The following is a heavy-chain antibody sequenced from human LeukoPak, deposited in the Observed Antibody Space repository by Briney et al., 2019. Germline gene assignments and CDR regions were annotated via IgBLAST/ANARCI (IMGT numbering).Heavy chain of an antibody. V-gene: IGHV3-30*04. J-gene: IGHJ4*02. CDR1: GLTFSSYA. D-gene: IGHD1-1*01. CDR2: ISYDGSNK. Sequence: GRSLRLSCAASGLTFSSYAMHWVRQAPGKGLEWVAVISYDGSNKYYADSVKGRFTISRDNSKNTLYLQMNSLRAEDTAVYYCARDNELSMWGQGTLVTVSS. CDR3: ARDNELSM.